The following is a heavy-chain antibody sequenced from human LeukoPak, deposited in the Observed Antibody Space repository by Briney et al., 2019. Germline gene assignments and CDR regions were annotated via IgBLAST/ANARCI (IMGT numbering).Heavy chain of an antibody. D-gene: IGHD3-22*01. CDR1: GFTFSSYA. J-gene: IGHJ5*02. Sequence: PGGSLRLSCAASGFTFSSYAMSWVRQAPGKGLEWVSFITTSGGSASYADSVEGRFTISRDNPRNTLYMQMNSLRDEDTAVYYCAKGGNYDSSGYYLWGQGTLVAVSS. V-gene: IGHV3-23*01. CDR3: AKGGNYDSSGYYL. CDR2: ITTSGGSA.